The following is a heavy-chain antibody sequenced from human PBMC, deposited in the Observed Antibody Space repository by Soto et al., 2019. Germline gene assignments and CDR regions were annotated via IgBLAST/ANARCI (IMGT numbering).Heavy chain of an antibody. CDR2: IHHSRTT. V-gene: IGHV4-4*02. D-gene: IGHD2-2*01. Sequence: QVQLQESGPGLVKPSGTLSLTCAVSSGSISTNNLWSWVRQPPGKGLEWIGEIHHSRTTNYNPSLKSRVAMSVDKYKNQFSLKLKQVTAWDTAVYYCATGGRYCSSTGCPYLYLDLWGRGTLVSVSS. CDR1: SGSISTNNL. CDR3: ATGGRYCSSTGCPYLYLDL. J-gene: IGHJ2*01.